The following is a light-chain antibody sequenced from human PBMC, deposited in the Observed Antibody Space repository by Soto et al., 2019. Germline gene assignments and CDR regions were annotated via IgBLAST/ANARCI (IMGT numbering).Light chain of an antibody. CDR2: DAS. CDR1: QTIGRW. J-gene: IGKJ2*01. CDR3: QQYNSYSSYT. V-gene: IGKV1-5*01. Sequence: DIQMTQSPYPLSASVGDRVTITCRASQTIGRWLAWYQQKPGKAPKVLIYDASSLQSGVPSRFSGSGSGTEFTLTISSLQPDDFATYYCQQYNSYSSYTFGQGTKLEIK.